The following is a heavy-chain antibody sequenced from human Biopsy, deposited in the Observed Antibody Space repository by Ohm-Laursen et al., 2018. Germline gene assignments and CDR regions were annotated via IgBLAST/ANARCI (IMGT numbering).Heavy chain of an antibody. D-gene: IGHD6-6*01. CDR3: ARGYSRRVSIFEASIYWFDT. CDR1: GYSFSTSD. Sequence: SVKVSCKASGYSFSTSDVNWVRQARGQGLEWMGWMIPSSGKTGYAQRFQGRVTLTMNTSISTAYMELSGLRSEDTAVYFCARGYSRRVSIFEASIYWFDTWGQGTLVTVSS. V-gene: IGHV1-8*01. J-gene: IGHJ5*02. CDR2: MIPSSGKT.